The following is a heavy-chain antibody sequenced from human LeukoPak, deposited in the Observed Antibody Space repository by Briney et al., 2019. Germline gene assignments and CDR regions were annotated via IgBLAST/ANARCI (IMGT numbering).Heavy chain of an antibody. CDR3: ASPGYCSGSICYSGYFQH. V-gene: IGHV3-53*01. Sequence: GGSLRLSCAASGFTVSTNYMNWVRQAPGKGLEWVSVIYYGGSTYYADSVKGRFTISRDNSKNTLYLQMNSLRAEDTAVYYCASPGYCSGSICYSGYFQHWGQGTLFTVSS. CDR2: IYYGGST. J-gene: IGHJ1*01. CDR1: GFTVSTNY. D-gene: IGHD2-15*01.